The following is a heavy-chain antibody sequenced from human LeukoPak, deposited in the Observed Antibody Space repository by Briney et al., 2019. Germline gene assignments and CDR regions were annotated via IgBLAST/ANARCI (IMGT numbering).Heavy chain of an antibody. J-gene: IGHJ3*02. Sequence: GGSLRLSCAASGFTFSNYAMSWVRQAPGKGLEWVSSISGYGGDTYYTDSVKGRFTISRDNSKNTLYLQMNSLRAENTATYYCAKVASSSGKGGAFDIWGQGTMVTVSS. D-gene: IGHD6-19*01. CDR3: AKVASSSGKGGAFDI. CDR2: ISGYGGDT. CDR1: GFTFSNYA. V-gene: IGHV3-23*01.